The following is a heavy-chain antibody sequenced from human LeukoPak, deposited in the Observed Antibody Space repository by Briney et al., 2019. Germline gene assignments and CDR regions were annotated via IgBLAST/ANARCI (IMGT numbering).Heavy chain of an antibody. CDR2: IYTSEST. V-gene: IGHV4-61*02. CDR1: GGSISSGSYY. Sequence: SQTLSLTCTVSGGSISSGSYYWSWIRQPAGKGLEWIGRIYTSESTNYNPSLKSRVTISVDTSKNQFSLKLSSVTAADTAVYYCARDGGSYYWYFDLWGRGTLVTVSS. D-gene: IGHD1-26*01. CDR3: ARDGGSYYWYFDL. J-gene: IGHJ2*01.